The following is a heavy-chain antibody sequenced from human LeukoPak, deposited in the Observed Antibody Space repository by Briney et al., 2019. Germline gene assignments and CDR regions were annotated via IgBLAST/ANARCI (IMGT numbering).Heavy chain of an antibody. Sequence: GSLRLSCVASGFTFSNYAMSWIRQPPGKGLEWIGEINHSGSTNYNPSLKSRVTISVDTSKNQFSLKLSSVTAADTAVYYCARGSPGYSSSWYLYWGQGTLVTVSS. CDR3: ARGSPGYSSSWYLY. CDR2: INHSGST. CDR1: GFTFSNYA. V-gene: IGHV4-34*01. D-gene: IGHD6-13*01. J-gene: IGHJ4*02.